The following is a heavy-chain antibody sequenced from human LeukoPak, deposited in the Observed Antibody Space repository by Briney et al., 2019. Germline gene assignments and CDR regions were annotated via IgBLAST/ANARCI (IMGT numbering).Heavy chain of an antibody. CDR2: IKQDGSEK. CDR3: ASYYFDKSKSSHFA. CDR1: GLTFSIHW. Sequence: GGSLRLSCTASGLTFSIHWMTWVRQAPGKVLEWLANIKQDGSEKHYVDSVKGRLTVSRDNARNSLYLQMSSLTADDTAVYYCASYYFDKSKSSHFAWGQGTLVTVSS. D-gene: IGHD3-22*01. J-gene: IGHJ4*02. V-gene: IGHV3-7*01.